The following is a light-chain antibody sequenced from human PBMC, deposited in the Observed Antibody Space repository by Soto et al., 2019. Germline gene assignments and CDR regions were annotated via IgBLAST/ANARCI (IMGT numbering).Light chain of an antibody. Sequence: EIVLTQSPATLSLSPGERATLSCRASQSVRSYLAWYQQKPGQAHRILIFDASNRATGIPARFSGSGPGTDFTLTISSLEPEDVAVYYCQQRTNWAITFGQGRRLAIK. CDR1: QSVRSY. J-gene: IGKJ5*01. V-gene: IGKV3-11*01. CDR2: DAS. CDR3: QQRTNWAIT.